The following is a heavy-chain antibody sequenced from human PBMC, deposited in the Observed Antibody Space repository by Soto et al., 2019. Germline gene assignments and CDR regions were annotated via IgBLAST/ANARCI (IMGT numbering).Heavy chain of an antibody. Sequence: SETLSLTCTVSGASMSEYFWSWIRQSPGKGLEWIGYIYYLGSTDYNPSLKSRVTISVDTSKRQFSLRLTSVTAADTAVYYCARDGYDGSGSPYPAFWGPGTKVTVYS. J-gene: IGHJ4*02. CDR1: GASMSEYF. CDR3: ARDGYDGSGSPYPAF. D-gene: IGHD3-10*01. V-gene: IGHV4-59*01. CDR2: IYYLGST.